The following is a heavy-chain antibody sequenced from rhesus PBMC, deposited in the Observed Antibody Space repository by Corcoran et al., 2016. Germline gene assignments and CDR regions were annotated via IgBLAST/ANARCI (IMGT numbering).Heavy chain of an antibody. V-gene: IGHV3S5*01. CDR1: GFTFSSYG. CDR2: IGYTGTVT. D-gene: IGHD3-16*01. Sequence: EVQLVETGGGLVQPGGSLRLSCAASGFTFSSYGMSWFRQAPGEGLEWVSGIGYTGTVTYYTDSVKGRFTISRDNSKNTLSLQMNSLRAEDTAVYYCAKDSHGFITTTSNFDYWGQGVLVTVSS. CDR3: AKDSHGFITTTSNFDY. J-gene: IGHJ4*01.